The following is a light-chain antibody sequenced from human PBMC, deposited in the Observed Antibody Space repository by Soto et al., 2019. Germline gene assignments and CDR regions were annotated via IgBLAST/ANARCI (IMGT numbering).Light chain of an antibody. Sequence: DIQMTQSPSTLSASVGDRVTITCRASQSISSYLAWYQQKPGKAPKLLIYKASSLDSGVPSRFSGSGSGTEFTLTISSLQPDDFAIYYCQQYITFSTFGQGTKVEIK. CDR1: QSISSY. CDR2: KAS. CDR3: QQYITFST. V-gene: IGKV1-5*03. J-gene: IGKJ1*01.